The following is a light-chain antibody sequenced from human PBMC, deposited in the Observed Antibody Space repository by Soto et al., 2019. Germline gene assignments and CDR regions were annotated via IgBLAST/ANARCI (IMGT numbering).Light chain of an antibody. Sequence: DIQMTQSPSSLSASVGDRVTITCQASHDISNYLNWYQQKPGKAPKLLIFDASNLETGVPSRFSGSGSGTDFTFTISSLQPEDIATYYCQQYDNLPGLTFGGGTKVEIK. J-gene: IGKJ4*01. CDR2: DAS. CDR1: HDISNY. V-gene: IGKV1-33*01. CDR3: QQYDNLPGLT.